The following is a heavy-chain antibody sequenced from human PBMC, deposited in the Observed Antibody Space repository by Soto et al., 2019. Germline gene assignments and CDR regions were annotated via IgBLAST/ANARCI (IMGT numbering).Heavy chain of an antibody. Sequence: QVQLQESGPGLVKPSQTLSLTCTVSGGSISSGGYYWSWIRQHPGKGLEWIGYIYYSGSTYYNPSLRSRVTLSVDTSKNQCSLKLSSVAAAATAVYHCARGGLEDGMDVWGQGTTVTVSS. V-gene: IGHV4-31*03. J-gene: IGHJ6*02. D-gene: IGHD3-3*01. CDR1: GGSISSGGYY. CDR3: ARGGLEDGMDV. CDR2: IYYSGST.